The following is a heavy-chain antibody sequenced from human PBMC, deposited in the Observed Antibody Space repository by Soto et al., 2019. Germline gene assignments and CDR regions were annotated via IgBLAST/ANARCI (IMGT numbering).Heavy chain of an antibody. D-gene: IGHD3-3*01. CDR2: LWYDGSNI. V-gene: IGHV3-33*01. J-gene: IGHJ4*02. CDR3: ARDVNDFWSGYLY. CDR1: GFTFSSYA. Sequence: QVQLVESGGGVVQPGKSLRLSCTTSGFTFSSYAMHWVRQAPGKGLEWVAVLWYDGSNIQYTDSVKGRFTISRDNSKSTVYLQMDSLRAEDTAVYYCARDVNDFWSGYLYWGQGTLVTVSS.